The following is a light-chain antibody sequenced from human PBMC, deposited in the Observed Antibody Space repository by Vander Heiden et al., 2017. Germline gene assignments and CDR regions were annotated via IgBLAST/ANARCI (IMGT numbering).Light chain of an antibody. CDR1: SSDVGSYIF. J-gene: IGLJ1*01. CDR3: CSYRGSSTYV. Sequence: QSALTQPASVSGSPGQSITIYCTGTSSDVGSYIFVSWYQQHPGRASKLMIYEVSKRPSGVSNRFSGSKSGNTASLTISGLQAEDEADYYCCSYRGSSTYVFGTGTKVTVL. CDR2: EVS. V-gene: IGLV2-23*02.